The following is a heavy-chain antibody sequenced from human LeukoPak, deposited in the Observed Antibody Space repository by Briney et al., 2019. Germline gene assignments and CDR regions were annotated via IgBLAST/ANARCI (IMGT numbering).Heavy chain of an antibody. CDR3: AREVNSGSYYFDY. V-gene: IGHV3-21*01. D-gene: IGHD1-26*01. J-gene: IGHJ4*02. CDR1: GFTFSTFS. Sequence: GGSLRLSCAASGFTFSTFSMNWVRQAPGKGLEWVSSISSSSSYIHYADSVKGRFTISGDYAKNTLHLQMNSLRAEDTAVYYCAREVNSGSYYFDYWGRGTLVTVSS. CDR2: ISSSSSYI.